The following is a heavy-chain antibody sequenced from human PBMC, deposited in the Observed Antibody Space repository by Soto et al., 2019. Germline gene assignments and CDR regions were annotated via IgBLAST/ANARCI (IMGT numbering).Heavy chain of an antibody. Sequence: SETLSLTCTVSGGSISSGGYYWSWIRQHPGKGLEWIGYIYYSGSTYYNPSLKSRVTISVDTSKNQFSLKLSSVTAADTAVYYCAKELELLGGSDYWGQGTLVTVSS. D-gene: IGHD1-7*01. J-gene: IGHJ4*02. CDR3: AKELELLGGSDY. V-gene: IGHV4-31*03. CDR2: IYYSGST. CDR1: GGSISSGGYY.